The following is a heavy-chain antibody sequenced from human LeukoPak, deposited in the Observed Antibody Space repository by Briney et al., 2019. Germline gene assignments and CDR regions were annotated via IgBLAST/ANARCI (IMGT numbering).Heavy chain of an antibody. CDR3: ARAPPTCGGDCYSAFDY. J-gene: IGHJ4*02. D-gene: IGHD2-21*01. Sequence: GGSLRLSCAASGFTFSSYSMNWVRQAPGKGLEWVSYISSSSSTIYYADSVKGRFTISRDNAKNSLYLQMNSLGDEDTAVYYCARAPPTCGGDCYSAFDYWGQGTLVTVSS. CDR2: ISSSSSTI. CDR1: GFTFSSYS. V-gene: IGHV3-48*02.